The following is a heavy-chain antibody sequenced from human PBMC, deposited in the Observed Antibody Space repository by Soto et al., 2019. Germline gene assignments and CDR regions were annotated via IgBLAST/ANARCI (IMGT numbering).Heavy chain of an antibody. V-gene: IGHV1-69*13. CDR3: ASNPITMVRGVIITLIFDY. Sequence: SVKVSCKASGGTFSSYAISWVRQAPGQGLEWLGGIILIFGTANYAQKFQGRVTITADESTSTAYMELSSLRSEDTAVYYCASNPITMVRGVIITLIFDYWGQGTLVTVSS. D-gene: IGHD3-10*01. CDR1: GGTFSSYA. CDR2: IILIFGTA. J-gene: IGHJ4*02.